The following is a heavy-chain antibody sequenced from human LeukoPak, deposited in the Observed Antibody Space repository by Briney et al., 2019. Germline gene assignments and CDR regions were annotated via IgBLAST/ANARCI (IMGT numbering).Heavy chain of an antibody. V-gene: IGHV4-59*01. D-gene: IGHD3-3*01. CDR1: GGSISSYY. CDR3: ARGGFGVPFDY. Sequence: SETLSLTCTVSGGSISSYYWKWIRQPPGKGLEWIGYIYYSGSTSYNPSLKSRVTISVDTSKNQFSLKLSSVTAADTAVYYCARGGFGVPFDYWGQGTLVTVSS. CDR2: IYYSGST. J-gene: IGHJ4*02.